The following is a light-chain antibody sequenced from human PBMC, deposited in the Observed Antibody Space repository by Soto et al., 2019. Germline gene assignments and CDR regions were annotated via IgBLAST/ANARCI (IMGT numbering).Light chain of an antibody. J-gene: IGLJ3*02. CDR2: EVS. CDR1: SSDIGGYNY. V-gene: IGLV2-14*01. CDR3: CSYTSSATRV. Sequence: QSALTQPASVSGSPGQSVTISCTGTSSDIGGYNYVSWYQQHPGKAPKLIIYEVSDRPSGVSNRFSGSKSGNTASLTISGLQADDEADYYCCSYTSSATRVFGGGTKLNVL.